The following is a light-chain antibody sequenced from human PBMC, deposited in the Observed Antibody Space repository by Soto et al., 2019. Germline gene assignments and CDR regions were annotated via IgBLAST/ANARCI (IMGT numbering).Light chain of an antibody. J-gene: IGKJ2*01. CDR3: QQYDNWPSMYT. Sequence: EAVMSQSPATLSVSPGDRAPPSITASQSVKTNLAWYQHKPGQAPRLLIFGASTRATGVPGRFSASGSGTEFTLTISSLQSDDFAVYYCQQYDNWPSMYTFGQGTKVDIK. CDR1: QSVKTN. V-gene: IGKV3-15*01. CDR2: GAS.